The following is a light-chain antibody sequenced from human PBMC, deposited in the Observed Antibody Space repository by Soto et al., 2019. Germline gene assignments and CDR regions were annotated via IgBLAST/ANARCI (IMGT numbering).Light chain of an antibody. V-gene: IGKV1-33*01. CDR3: QQFHSLPLT. J-gene: IGKJ4*01. CDR1: QEIRDY. CDR2: DAS. Sequence: DIQMTQSPSSLSASVGDRITITCQASQEIRDYLNWYQQRPGKAPKLLIFDASNFATGVPSRFSGSGSGTDFTFTISSLQPEDVATYYCQQFHSLPLTFGGGTKVEI.